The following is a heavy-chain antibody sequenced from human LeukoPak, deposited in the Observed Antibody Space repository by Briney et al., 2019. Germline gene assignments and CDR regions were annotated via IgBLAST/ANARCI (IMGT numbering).Heavy chain of an antibody. CDR1: GGTFSSYA. D-gene: IGHD3-22*01. CDR2: IIPFFGTA. CDR3: ARIAYYYDSSGYQNTDY. V-gene: IGHV1-69*13. J-gene: IGHJ4*02. Sequence: SVKVSCKASGGTFSSYAISWVRQAPGQGLEWMGGIIPFFGTANYAQKFQGRVTITADESTSTAYMELSSLRSEDTAVYYCARIAYYYDSSGYQNTDYWGQGTLVTVSP.